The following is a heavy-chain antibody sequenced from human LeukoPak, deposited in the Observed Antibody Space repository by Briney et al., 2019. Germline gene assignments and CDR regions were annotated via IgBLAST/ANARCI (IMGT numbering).Heavy chain of an antibody. J-gene: IGHJ4*02. CDR1: GYTFTSYG. D-gene: IGHD3-3*01. V-gene: IGHV1-18*01. CDR2: ISAHNGNA. CDR3: ARDLERYYDLEGRSGY. Sequence: PAASVKVSCKTSGYTFTSYGINWVRQAPGQGLEWMGRISAHNGNANYAQKFQGRVTMTTDTLATTAYMELRSLRSDDTAVYYCARDLERYYDLEGRSGYWGQGTLVTVSS.